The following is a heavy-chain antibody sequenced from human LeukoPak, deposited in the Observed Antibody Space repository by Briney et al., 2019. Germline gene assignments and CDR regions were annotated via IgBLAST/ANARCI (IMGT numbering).Heavy chain of an antibody. CDR1: GYTFTGYY. D-gene: IGHD1-26*01. Sequence: ASVKVSCKASGYTFTGYYMHWVRQAPGQGLEWMGWINPNSGGTNYARKFQGRVTMTRDTSISTAYMELSRLRSDDTAVYYCARGLPPSGSFDPWGQGTLVTVSS. CDR2: INPNSGGT. J-gene: IGHJ5*02. CDR3: ARGLPPSGSFDP. V-gene: IGHV1-2*02.